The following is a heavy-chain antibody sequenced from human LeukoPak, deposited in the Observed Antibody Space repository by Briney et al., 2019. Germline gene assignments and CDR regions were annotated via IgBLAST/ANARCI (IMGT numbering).Heavy chain of an antibody. CDR3: AKDDDWGRFKD. Sequence: GGTLRLSCAASGFTFRSHGMNWVRQAPGKGLEWVSGISPSGGITYYADSVRGRFTISRDNSKNTVSLQMNSLRGEDTAVYYCAKDDDWGRFKDWGQGTLVTVSS. V-gene: IGHV3-23*01. CDR2: ISPSGGIT. D-gene: IGHD3-16*01. CDR1: GFTFRSHG. J-gene: IGHJ1*01.